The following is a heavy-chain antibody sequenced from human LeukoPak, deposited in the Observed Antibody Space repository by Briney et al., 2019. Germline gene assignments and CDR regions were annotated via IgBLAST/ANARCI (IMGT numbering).Heavy chain of an antibody. Sequence: PSETLSLTCAVYGGSFSGYYWSWIRQPPGKGLEWIGEINYSGSTNYNPSLKSRVSIDRSKKQFSLKLTSVTAADTALYYCAIEAGGTPFDSWGQGTLVTVSS. J-gene: IGHJ4*02. V-gene: IGHV4-34*01. CDR2: INYSGST. CDR3: AIEAGGTPFDS. CDR1: GGSFSGYY. D-gene: IGHD6-13*01.